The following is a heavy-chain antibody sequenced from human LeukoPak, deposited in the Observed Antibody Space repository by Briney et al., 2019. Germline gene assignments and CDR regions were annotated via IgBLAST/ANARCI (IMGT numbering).Heavy chain of an antibody. CDR3: ARIVVVPAASDY. CDR1: GFTFSNYA. CDR2: ISSSSSYT. J-gene: IGHJ4*02. D-gene: IGHD2-2*01. Sequence: GRSLRLSCAASGFTFSNYAMHWVRQAPGKGLEWVAYISSSSSYTNYADSVKGRFTISRDNAKNSLYLQMNSLRAEDTAVYYCARIVVVPAASDYWGQGTLVTVSS. V-gene: IGHV3-11*03.